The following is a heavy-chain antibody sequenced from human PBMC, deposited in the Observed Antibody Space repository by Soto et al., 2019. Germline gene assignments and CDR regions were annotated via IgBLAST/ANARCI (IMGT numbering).Heavy chain of an antibody. CDR2: IYYSGST. D-gene: IGHD6-19*01. V-gene: IGHV4-39*07. CDR1: GGSISSSSYY. Sequence: PSETLSLTCTVSGGSISSSSYYWGWIRQPPGKGLEWIGSIYYSGSTYYNPSLKSRVTISVDTSKNQFSLKLSSVTAADTAVYYCARATKYSSGPEWGQGTLVTVCS. J-gene: IGHJ4*02. CDR3: ARATKYSSGPE.